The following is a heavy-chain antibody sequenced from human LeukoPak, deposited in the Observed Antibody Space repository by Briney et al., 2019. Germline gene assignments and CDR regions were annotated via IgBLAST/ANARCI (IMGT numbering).Heavy chain of an antibody. CDR2: ISYDGSNE. D-gene: IGHD2-21*01. CDR3: AKEFNRGLPDY. V-gene: IGHV3-30*18. CDR1: GFTLSTYG. J-gene: IGHJ4*02. Sequence: GGSLRLSCAASGFTLSTYGMHWVRQAPGKGLEWVAVISYDGSNEYYADSVKGRFTISRDNSKNTLYLQMSSLRAEDTAVYYCAKEFNRGLPDYWGQGTLVTVPS.